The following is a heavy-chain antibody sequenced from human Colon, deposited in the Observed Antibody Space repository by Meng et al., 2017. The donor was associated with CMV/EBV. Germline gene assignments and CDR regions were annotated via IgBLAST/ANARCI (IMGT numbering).Heavy chain of an antibody. CDR1: VFTFSSYW. V-gene: IGHV3-74*01. Sequence: EVQLVDSGGGLVQPGGSLRLSCAASVFTFSSYWMHWVRQAPGKGLVWVSRINSDGSSTVYADSVKGRFTISRDNAKNTLYLQMNSLRAEDTAIYYCARVRGQQLVTIDYWGQGTLVTVSS. CDR3: ARVRGQQLVTIDY. J-gene: IGHJ4*02. D-gene: IGHD6-13*01. CDR2: INSDGSST.